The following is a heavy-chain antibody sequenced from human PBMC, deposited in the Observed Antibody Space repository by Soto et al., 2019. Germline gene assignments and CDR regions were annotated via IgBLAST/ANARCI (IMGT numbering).Heavy chain of an antibody. Sequence: PSETLSLTCTVSGGSFKSGSYSWSWIRQPPGKGLEWIGYVYHTGRTSYNPSLKSRVSISMDTSKNQFSLNLDSVTAADTAEYFWARDFADFDSWGQGTLVTVSS. CDR1: GGSFKSGSYS. D-gene: IGHD3-3*01. CDR3: ARDFADFDS. J-gene: IGHJ4*02. V-gene: IGHV4-61*01. CDR2: VYHTGRT.